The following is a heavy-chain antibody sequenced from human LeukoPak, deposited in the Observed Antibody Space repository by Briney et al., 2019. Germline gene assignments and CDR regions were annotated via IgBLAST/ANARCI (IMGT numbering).Heavy chain of an antibody. CDR2: ISGSGGST. Sequence: GGSLRLSCAASGFTFSSIWMSWVRQAPGKGLEWVSAISGSGGSTYYADSVKGRFTISRDNSKNTLYLQMNSLRAEDTAVYYCARNTDYYYYYMDVWGKGTTVTVSS. V-gene: IGHV3-23*01. D-gene: IGHD4-17*01. CDR1: GFTFSSIW. J-gene: IGHJ6*03. CDR3: ARNTDYYYYYMDV.